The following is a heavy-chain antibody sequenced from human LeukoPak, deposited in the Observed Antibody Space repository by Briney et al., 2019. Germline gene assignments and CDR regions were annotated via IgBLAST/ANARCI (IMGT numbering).Heavy chain of an antibody. J-gene: IGHJ3*02. D-gene: IGHD2-2*02. V-gene: IGHV3-30-3*01. CDR1: EFTFSSYA. CDR2: ISYDGSNK. CDR3: AKVKSAYCSSTSCYSGSAFDI. Sequence: GGSLRLSCAASEFTFSSYAMHWVRQAPGKGLEWVAVISYDGSNKYYADSVKGRFTIPRDNSKNTLYLQMNSLRAEDTAVYYCAKVKSAYCSSTSCYSGSAFDIWGQGTMVTVSS.